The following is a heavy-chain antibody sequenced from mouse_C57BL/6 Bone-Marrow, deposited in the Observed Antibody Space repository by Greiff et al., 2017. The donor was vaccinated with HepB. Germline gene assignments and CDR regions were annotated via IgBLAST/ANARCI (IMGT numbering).Heavy chain of an antibody. V-gene: IGHV1-26*01. D-gene: IGHD2-4*01. CDR3: ARSDYYDFMDY. Sequence: EVQLQQSGPELVKPGASVKISCKASGYTFNDYYMNWVKQSHGKSLEWIGDINPNNGGTSYNQKFKGKATLTVDKSSSTAYMELRSLTSEDSAVYYCARSDYYDFMDYWGQGTSVTVSS. CDR1: GYTFNDYY. CDR2: INPNNGGT. J-gene: IGHJ4*01.